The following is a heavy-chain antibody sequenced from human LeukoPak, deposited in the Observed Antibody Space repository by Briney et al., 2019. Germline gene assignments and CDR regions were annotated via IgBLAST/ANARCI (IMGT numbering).Heavy chain of an antibody. CDR1: GGSISSYY. Sequence: SETLSLTCTVSGGSISSYYWSWIRQPPGKGLEWLGYIYYSGSTNYNPSLKSRVTISVDTSKNQFSLKLSSVTAADTAVYYCARFYYYYGMDVWGQGTTVTVSS. CDR2: IYYSGST. V-gene: IGHV4-59*08. CDR3: ARFYYYYGMDV. J-gene: IGHJ6*02.